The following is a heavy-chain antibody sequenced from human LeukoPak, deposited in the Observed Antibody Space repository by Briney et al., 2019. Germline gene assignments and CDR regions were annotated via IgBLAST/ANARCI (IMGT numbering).Heavy chain of an antibody. D-gene: IGHD2-15*01. CDR1: GGSISSYY. V-gene: IGHV4-59*01. CDR2: IHYSGST. CDR3: ARLLPSQSDAFDI. Sequence: SETLSLTCTVSGGSISSYYWNWIRQPPGKGLEWIGNIHYSGSTNYNPSFNSRVTISVDTSKNQFSLKLSSVTAADTALYYCARLLPSQSDAFDIWGQGTMVTVSS. J-gene: IGHJ3*02.